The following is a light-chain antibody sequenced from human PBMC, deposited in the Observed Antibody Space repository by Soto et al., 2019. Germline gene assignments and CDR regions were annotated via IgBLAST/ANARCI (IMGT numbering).Light chain of an antibody. Sequence: QSALTEPASVSGSPGQSITISCTGTSSDVGGYNYVSWYQQHPGKAPKLMIYEVSNRPSGVSNRFSRSKSGNTASLTISGLQAEDEADYYCSSYTSSSTLVVFGTGTKVTVL. CDR1: SSDVGGYNY. V-gene: IGLV2-14*01. CDR3: SSYTSSSTLVV. J-gene: IGLJ1*01. CDR2: EVS.